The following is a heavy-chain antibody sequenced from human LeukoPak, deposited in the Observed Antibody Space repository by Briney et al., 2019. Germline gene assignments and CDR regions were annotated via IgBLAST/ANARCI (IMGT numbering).Heavy chain of an antibody. CDR2: ISGSGGST. D-gene: IGHD3-10*01. CDR1: GFTFSSYW. CDR3: AKSYYGSGSYNDY. Sequence: GGSLRLSCAASGFTFSSYWMHWVRQAPGKWLEWVSAISGSGGSTYYADSVKGRFTISRDNSKNTLYLQMNSLRAEDTAVYYCAKSYYGSGSYNDYWGQGTLVTVSS. J-gene: IGHJ4*02. V-gene: IGHV3-23*01.